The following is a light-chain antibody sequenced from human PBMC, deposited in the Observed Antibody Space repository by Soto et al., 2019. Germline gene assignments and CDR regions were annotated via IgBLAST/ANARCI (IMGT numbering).Light chain of an antibody. CDR2: DVI. CDR3: SSYTSSSTYVV. Sequence: QSALTHPASVSGSPGQSITISCTGTSSDVGGYNYVSWYQQHPGKAPKLMIYDVINRPSGVSNRFSGSKSGNSASLTISGLQSEDEADYYCSSYTSSSTYVVFGGGTKLTVL. J-gene: IGLJ2*01. CDR1: SSDVGGYNY. V-gene: IGLV2-14*03.